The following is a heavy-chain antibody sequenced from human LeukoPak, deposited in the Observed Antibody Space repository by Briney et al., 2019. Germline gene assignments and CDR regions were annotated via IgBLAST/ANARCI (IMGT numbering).Heavy chain of an antibody. CDR1: GGSISSYY. J-gene: IGHJ4*02. D-gene: IGHD3-22*01. CDR3: ARDGYYYDSSGYYEKMYYFDY. V-gene: IGHV4-4*07. CDR2: IYTSGSA. Sequence: SETLSLTCTVSGGSISSYYWSWIRQPAGKGLEWIGRIYTSGSANYNPSLKSRVTMSVDTSKNQFSLKLSSVTAADTAVYYCARDGYYYDSSGYYEKMYYFDYWGQGTLVTVSS.